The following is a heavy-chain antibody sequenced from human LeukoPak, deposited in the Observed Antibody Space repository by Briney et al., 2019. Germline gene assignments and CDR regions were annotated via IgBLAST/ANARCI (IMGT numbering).Heavy chain of an antibody. CDR1: GFTFSFYT. CDR3: ARDRVPTGDRSAHDY. Sequence: PGGSLRLSYAASGFTFSFYTMNWVRQAPGKGLEWVSTISSTSSYIYYTDSVKGRFTISRDNAQNSLYLQMDSLRVDDTAVYYCARDRVPTGDRSAHDYWGQGTLVTVSS. CDR2: ISSTSSYI. J-gene: IGHJ4*02. D-gene: IGHD7-27*01. V-gene: IGHV3-21*01.